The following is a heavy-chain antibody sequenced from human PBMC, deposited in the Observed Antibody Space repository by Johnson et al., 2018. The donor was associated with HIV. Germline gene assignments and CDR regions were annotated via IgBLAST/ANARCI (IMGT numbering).Heavy chain of an antibody. CDR2: ISYDGSNK. J-gene: IGHJ3*02. D-gene: IGHD6-19*01. Sequence: QVQLVESGGGVVQPGRSLRLSCAASGFTFSSYAMHWVCQAPGMGLGWVALISYDGSNKYYADSVKGRFTISRDNSKNTLHLQMNSLRAEDTAVYYCAKDLSSGWYHAFDIWGQGTMVTVSS. V-gene: IGHV3-30-3*01. CDR1: GFTFSSYA. CDR3: AKDLSSGWYHAFDI.